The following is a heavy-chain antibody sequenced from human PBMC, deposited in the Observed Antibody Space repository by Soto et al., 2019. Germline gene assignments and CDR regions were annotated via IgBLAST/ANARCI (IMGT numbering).Heavy chain of an antibody. CDR1: GFNSGLAFTNYW. CDR3: VSSLDRLRG. Sequence: ELRLVESGGGLVQPGGSLRLSCAASGFNSGLAFTNYWMHWVRQPPGKGLVWVSRINIDGTITNYADSVEGRFTISRDNAKNTLYLQMNSLRVEDTAVYFCVSSLDRLRGWGQGILVTVSS. D-gene: IGHD4-17*01. V-gene: IGHV3-74*01. CDR2: INIDGTIT. J-gene: IGHJ4*02.